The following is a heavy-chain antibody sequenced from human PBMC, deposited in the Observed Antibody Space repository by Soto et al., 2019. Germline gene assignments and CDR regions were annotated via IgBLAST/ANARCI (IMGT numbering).Heavy chain of an antibody. V-gene: IGHV4-39*02. CDR3: SIESGSWGNP. CDR2: IYYSGST. J-gene: IGHJ5*02. D-gene: IGHD6-13*01. CDR1: GGSISSSSYY. Sequence: SETLSLTCTVSGGSISSSSYYWGWIRQPPGKGLEWIGSIYYSGSTYYNPSLKSRVTISVDTSKNQFSLKLSSVTAADTAVYYCSIESGSWGNPWGQGTLVTVSS.